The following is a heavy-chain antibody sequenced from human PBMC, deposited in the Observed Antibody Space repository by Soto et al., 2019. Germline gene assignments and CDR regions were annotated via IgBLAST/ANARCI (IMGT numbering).Heavy chain of an antibody. CDR3: ARDLHADY. V-gene: IGHV1-3*01. CDR1: GYTFTSYA. J-gene: IGHJ4*02. Sequence: QVQLVQSGAEVKKPGASVMVSCKASGYTFTSYAMHWVRQAPGQRLEWMGWINAGNGKTKYSQKFQGRVTITRDTSASTAYMELSSLRSEDTAVYYCARDLHADYWGQGTLVTVSS. CDR2: INAGNGKT.